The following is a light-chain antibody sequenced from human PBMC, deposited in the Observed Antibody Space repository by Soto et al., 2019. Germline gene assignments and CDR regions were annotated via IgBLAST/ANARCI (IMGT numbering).Light chain of an antibody. J-gene: IGKJ2*03. Sequence: DIQMTQSPSSLSASVVDRVTITCRASQSISSYLNWYQQKPGKAPNLLIYAASSLQSGVPSRFSGSGSGTDFTLTISSLQREDFATYYCQQSHITQYSFGQGTKVDIK. V-gene: IGKV1-39*01. CDR3: QQSHITQYS. CDR1: QSISSY. CDR2: AAS.